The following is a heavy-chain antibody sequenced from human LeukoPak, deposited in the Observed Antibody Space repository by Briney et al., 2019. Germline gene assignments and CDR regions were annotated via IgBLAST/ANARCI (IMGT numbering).Heavy chain of an antibody. J-gene: IGHJ4*02. V-gene: IGHV3-30-3*01. D-gene: IGHD3-9*01. Sequence: PGGSLRLSCAASGFTFSSYAMHWVRQAPGKGLEWVAVISYDGSNKYYADSVKGRFTISRDNSKNTLYLQMNSLRAEDTAVYYCARDLTYITIYDLGYWGQGTLVTVSS. CDR3: ARDLTYITIYDLGY. CDR2: ISYDGSNK. CDR1: GFTFSSYA.